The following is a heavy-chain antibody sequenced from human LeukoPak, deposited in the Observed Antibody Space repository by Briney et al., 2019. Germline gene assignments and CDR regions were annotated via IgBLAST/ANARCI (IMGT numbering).Heavy chain of an antibody. V-gene: IGHV4-59*01. CDR2: IYYSGST. J-gene: IGHJ4*02. CDR3: ARDYWNDGLFDY. CDR1: GGSISSYY. D-gene: IGHD1-1*01. Sequence: PSETQSLTCTVSGGSISSYYWSWIRQPPGKGLEWIGYIYYSGSTNYNPSLKSRVTISVDTSKNQFSLKLSSVTAADTAVYYCARDYWNDGLFDYWGQGTLVTVSS.